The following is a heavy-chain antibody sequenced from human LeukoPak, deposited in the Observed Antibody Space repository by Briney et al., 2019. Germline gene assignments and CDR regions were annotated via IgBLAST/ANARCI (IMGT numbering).Heavy chain of an antibody. V-gene: IGHV3-7*03. CDR1: GFTFSTYW. J-gene: IGHJ4*02. CDR2: MRRDGNEI. Sequence: PGGSLRLSCSASGFTFSTYWMSWVRQAPGKGLEWVANMRRDGNEIYYLDSVRGRFTISRDNAKNSLYLQMNSLRAEDTAVYYCASSPQGDPFDYWGQGTLVTVSS. D-gene: IGHD3-16*01. CDR3: ASSPQGDPFDY.